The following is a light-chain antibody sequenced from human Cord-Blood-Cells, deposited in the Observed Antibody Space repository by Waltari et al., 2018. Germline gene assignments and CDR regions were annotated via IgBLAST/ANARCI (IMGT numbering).Light chain of an antibody. CDR1: SSNIGSNY. Sequence: QSVLTQPPSASGTPGQRVTISCSGSSSNIGSNYVYWYQQLPGTAPKLLIYRNNPRPSGVPVRFSGSKSGTSASLAISGLRSEDEADYYCAAWDDSLSGYVFGTGTKVTVL. V-gene: IGLV1-47*01. CDR2: RNN. CDR3: AAWDDSLSGYV. J-gene: IGLJ1*01.